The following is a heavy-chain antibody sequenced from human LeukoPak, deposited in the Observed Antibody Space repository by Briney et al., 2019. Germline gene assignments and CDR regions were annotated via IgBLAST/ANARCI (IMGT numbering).Heavy chain of an antibody. Sequence: ASVKVSCXASGYTFTGYYMHWVRQAPGQGLEWMGRINPNSGGTNYAQKFQGRVTTTRDTSISTAYMELSRLRSDDTAVYYCARTHSSSWYENWFDPWGQGTLVTVSS. CDR2: INPNSGGT. CDR3: ARTHSSSWYENWFDP. D-gene: IGHD6-13*01. CDR1: GYTFTGYY. J-gene: IGHJ5*02. V-gene: IGHV1-2*06.